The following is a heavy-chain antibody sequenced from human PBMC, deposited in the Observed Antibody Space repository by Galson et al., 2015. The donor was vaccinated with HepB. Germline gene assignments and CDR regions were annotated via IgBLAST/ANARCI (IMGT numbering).Heavy chain of an antibody. D-gene: IGHD2-21*01. J-gene: IGHJ4*02. V-gene: IGHV1-69*13. Sequence: SVKVSCKASGGTFSSYAISWVRQAPGQGLEWMGGIIPIFGTANYAQKFQGRVTITADESTSTAYMELSSLRSEDTAVYYCARDRGSCGDCYAPLDYWGQGTLVTVSS. CDR3: ARDRGSCGDCYAPLDY. CDR2: IIPIFGTA. CDR1: GGTFSSYA.